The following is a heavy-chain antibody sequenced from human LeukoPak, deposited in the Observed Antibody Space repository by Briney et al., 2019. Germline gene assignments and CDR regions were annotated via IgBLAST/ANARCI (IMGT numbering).Heavy chain of an antibody. V-gene: IGHV3-30-3*01. Sequence: PGGSLRLSCAASGFTFSSYAMHWVRQAPGKGLEWVAVISYDGSNKYYADSVKGRFTISRDNSKNTLYLQMNSLRAEDTAVYYCAREWDYYDSPGAFDIWGQGTMVTVSS. CDR3: AREWDYYDSPGAFDI. CDR1: GFTFSSYA. D-gene: IGHD3-22*01. J-gene: IGHJ3*02. CDR2: ISYDGSNK.